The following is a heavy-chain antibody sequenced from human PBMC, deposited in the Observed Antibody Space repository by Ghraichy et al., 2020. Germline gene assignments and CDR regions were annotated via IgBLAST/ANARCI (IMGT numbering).Heavy chain of an antibody. CDR1: GGSFSGYY. CDR2: INHSGST. D-gene: IGHD6-19*01. V-gene: IGHV4-34*01. J-gene: IGHJ4*02. Sequence: SETLSLTCAVYGGSFSGYYWSWIRQPPGKGLEWIGEINHSGSTNYNPSLKSRVTISVDTSKNQFSLKLSSVTAADTAVYYCARRGTSGWYGDWGQGTLVTVSS. CDR3: ARRGTSGWYGD.